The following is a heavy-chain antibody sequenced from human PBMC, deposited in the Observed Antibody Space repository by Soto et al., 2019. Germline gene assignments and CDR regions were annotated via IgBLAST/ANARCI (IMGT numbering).Heavy chain of an antibody. Sequence: GESLKISCKGSGYSFTSYWIGWVRQVPGKGLEWMGIIYTGDSDTRYSPSFQGQVTISADKSISTAYLQWSSLKASDTAIDYCTIRGASQWIKFWGQGTLVTVSS. CDR1: GYSFTSYW. D-gene: IGHD6-19*01. V-gene: IGHV5-51*01. CDR2: IYTGDSDT. CDR3: TIRGASQWIKF. J-gene: IGHJ4*02.